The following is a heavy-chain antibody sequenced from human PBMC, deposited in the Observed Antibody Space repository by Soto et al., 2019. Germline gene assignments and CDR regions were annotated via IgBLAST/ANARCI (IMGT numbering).Heavy chain of an antibody. Sequence: SETLSLTCTVSGGSISSSSYYWGWIRQPPGKGLEWIGSIYYSGSTYYNPSLKSRVTISVDTSKNQFSLKLSSVTAADTAVYYCAKERTIVVVVAAPPDVWGQGTTVTV. D-gene: IGHD2-15*01. CDR3: AKERTIVVVVAAPPDV. CDR2: IYYSGST. V-gene: IGHV4-39*02. J-gene: IGHJ6*02. CDR1: GGSISSSSYY.